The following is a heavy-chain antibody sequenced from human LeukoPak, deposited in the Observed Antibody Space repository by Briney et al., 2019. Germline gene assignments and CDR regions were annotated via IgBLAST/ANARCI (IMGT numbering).Heavy chain of an antibody. V-gene: IGHV4-34*01. Sequence: PSETLSLTCAVYGGSFSGYYWSWIRQPPGRGLEWIGEINHSGSTNYNPSLTSRVTISVDTCKDQFSLKLSSVTAADTAVYYCARGFRTIFGVVTRTFDYWGQGTVVTVST. D-gene: IGHD3-3*01. J-gene: IGHJ4*02. CDR2: INHSGST. CDR3: ARGFRTIFGVVTRTFDY. CDR1: GGSFSGYY.